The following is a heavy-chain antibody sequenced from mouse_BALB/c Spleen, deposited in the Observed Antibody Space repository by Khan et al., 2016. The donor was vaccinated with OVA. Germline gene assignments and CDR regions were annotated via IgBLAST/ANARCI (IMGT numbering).Heavy chain of an antibody. V-gene: IGHV9-3-1*01. CDR2: INTYTGEP. CDR1: GYTFKNHG. CDR3: ARPHFFSYVMVY. Sequence: QIQLVQSGPELKKPGETVKISCKASGYTFKNHGMNWVKQAPGKGLKWMGWINTYTGEPTYVEDFKGRFAFSLETSASTAYLQINNLINEDTATYFCARPHFFSYVMVYWGQGTSVTVSS. J-gene: IGHJ4*01.